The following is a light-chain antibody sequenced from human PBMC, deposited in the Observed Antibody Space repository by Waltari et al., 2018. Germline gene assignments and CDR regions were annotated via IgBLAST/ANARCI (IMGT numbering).Light chain of an antibody. J-gene: IGLJ3*02. CDR1: SGHSSNI. Sequence: QLVLTQSPSASASLGASVQLTCTLDSGHSSNIIACLQQQPEKGPRYLMKVNSDGSHSKGDEIPDRFSGSSSGAERYLTISSLQSEDEADYYCQTGGHGTWVFGGGTKLTVL. CDR3: QTGGHGTWV. V-gene: IGLV4-69*01. CDR2: VNSDGSH.